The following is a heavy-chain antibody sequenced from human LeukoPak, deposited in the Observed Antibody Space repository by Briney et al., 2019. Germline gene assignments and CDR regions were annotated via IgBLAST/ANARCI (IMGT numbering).Heavy chain of an antibody. CDR3: AKDHSGYDTSGPGS. CDR1: GFTFSYFG. D-gene: IGHD3-22*01. J-gene: IGHJ4*02. V-gene: IGHV3-30*18. CDR2: ISYDGSNK. Sequence: PGRSLRLSCAASGFTFSYFGMHWVRQAPGKGLEWVAVISYDGSNKYYADSVKGRFTISRDNSENTLYLQMNSLRAEDTAVYYCAKDHSGYDTSGPGSWGQGALVTVSS.